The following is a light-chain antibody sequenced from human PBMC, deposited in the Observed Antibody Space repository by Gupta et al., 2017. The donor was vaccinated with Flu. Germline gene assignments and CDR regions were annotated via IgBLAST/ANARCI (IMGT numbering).Light chain of an antibody. CDR1: RLGGNF. CDR2: QDT. CDR3: QAWDITTAVV. Sequence: PDQTASIIFSGERLGGNFVSWYQQKAGQSPVFGSYQDTKRPSGIPERVSGSTSGNNDTVTITGTQPLDEADYYCQAWDITTAVVFGGGTQLTVL. V-gene: IGLV3-1*01. J-gene: IGLJ2*01.